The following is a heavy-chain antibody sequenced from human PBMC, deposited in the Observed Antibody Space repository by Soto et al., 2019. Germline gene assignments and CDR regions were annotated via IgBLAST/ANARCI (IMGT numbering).Heavy chain of an antibody. CDR2: IYYSGST. J-gene: IGHJ2*01. CDR3: AREGAPDYVWGSYRSDWYFDL. Sequence: QVQLQEPGPGLVKPSQTLSLTCTVSGGSISSGGYYWSWIRQHPGKGLEWIGYIYYSGSTYYNPSLKSRVTISVDTSKNQFSLKLSSVTAADTAVYYCAREGAPDYVWGSYRSDWYFDLWGRGTLVTVSS. V-gene: IGHV4-31*03. CDR1: GGSISSGGYY. D-gene: IGHD3-16*02.